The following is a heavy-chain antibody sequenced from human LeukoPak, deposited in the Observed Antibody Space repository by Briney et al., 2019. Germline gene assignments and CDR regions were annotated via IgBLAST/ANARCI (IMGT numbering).Heavy chain of an antibody. CDR1: GGSISGYY. Sequence: SETLSLTCTVSGGSISGYYWSWIRQPPGKGLEWIGYIYYSGSTYYNASLKSRVTISVDTSKNHFSLKLSSVTAADTAVYFCARGYSGYEFFDYWGQGTLVTVSS. V-gene: IGHV4-59*01. CDR3: ARGYSGYEFFDY. D-gene: IGHD5-12*01. J-gene: IGHJ4*02. CDR2: IYYSGST.